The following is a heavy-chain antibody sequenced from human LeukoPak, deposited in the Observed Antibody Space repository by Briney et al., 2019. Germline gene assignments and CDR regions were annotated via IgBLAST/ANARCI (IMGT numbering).Heavy chain of an antibody. CDR2: MNPNSGNT. D-gene: IGHD1-26*01. CDR3: ARGLYSGSYYRY. V-gene: IGHV1-8*03. CDR1: GYTFTSYD. J-gene: IGHJ4*02. Sequence: ASVKVSCKASGYTFTSYDINWVRQATGQGLEWMGWMNPNSGNTGYAQKFQGRVTITRNTSISTAYMELSSLRSEDTAVYYCARGLYSGSYYRYWGQGTLVTVSS.